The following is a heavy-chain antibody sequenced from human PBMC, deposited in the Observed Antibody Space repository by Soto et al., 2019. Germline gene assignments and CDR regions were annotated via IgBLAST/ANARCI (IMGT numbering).Heavy chain of an antibody. V-gene: IGHV4-59*02. CDR2: MYHEGRT. D-gene: IGHD2-8*01. CDR1: GDSVTNYF. J-gene: IGHJ4*02. CDR3: ARHHGYCTNCVCPIFSS. Sequence: SETLSLTSTTSGDSVTNYFWSWMRQPPGKGRVCSGHMYHEGRTNYRPSLQSLFTTSLDSSKNQFSLNLSSVTAADTAVYFCARHHGYCTNCVCPIFSSWGQGVLVTVAS.